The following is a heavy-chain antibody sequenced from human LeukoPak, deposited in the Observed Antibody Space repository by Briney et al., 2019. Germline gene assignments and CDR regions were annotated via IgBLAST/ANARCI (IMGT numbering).Heavy chain of an antibody. J-gene: IGHJ4*02. Sequence: PSETLSLTCTVSGDSISTYYWSWIRQPPGKGLEWIGYIYYRVTSDYNPSLKSRVTISVDTSKNQFSLRLSSVTAADTAVYYCARFFRTVWELPYYWGPGTLVTVSS. CDR2: IYYRVTS. D-gene: IGHD1-26*01. V-gene: IGHV4-59*08. CDR3: ARFFRTVWELPYY. CDR1: GDSISTYY.